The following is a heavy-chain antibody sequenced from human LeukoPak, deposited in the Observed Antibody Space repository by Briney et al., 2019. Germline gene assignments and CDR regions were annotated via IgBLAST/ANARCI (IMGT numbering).Heavy chain of an antibody. CDR1: GGTFSSYA. CDR2: IIPIFGTA. D-gene: IGHD5-18*01. Sequence: ASVKVSCKASGGTFSSYAISWVRQAPGQGLEWMGGIIPIFGTANYAQKFQGRVTITADKSTSTAYMELSSLRSEDTAVYYCANTAMGPPVGVGPIDYWGQGTLVTVSS. CDR3: ANTAMGPPVGVGPIDY. V-gene: IGHV1-69*06. J-gene: IGHJ4*02.